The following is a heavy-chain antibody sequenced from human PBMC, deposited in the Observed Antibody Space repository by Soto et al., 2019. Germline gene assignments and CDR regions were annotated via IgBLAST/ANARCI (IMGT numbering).Heavy chain of an antibody. CDR2: IRSKANSYAT. V-gene: IGHV3-73*02. D-gene: IGHD3-22*01. Sequence: EVQLVESGGGLVQPGGSLKLSCAASGFTFSGSAMHWVRQASGKGLEWVGRIRSKANSYATAYAASVKGRFTISRDDSKNTAYLQMNSLKSEDTAVYYCTSPIPGSSGAGYWGQGTLVTVSS. CDR3: TSPIPGSSGAGY. J-gene: IGHJ4*02. CDR1: GFTFSGSA.